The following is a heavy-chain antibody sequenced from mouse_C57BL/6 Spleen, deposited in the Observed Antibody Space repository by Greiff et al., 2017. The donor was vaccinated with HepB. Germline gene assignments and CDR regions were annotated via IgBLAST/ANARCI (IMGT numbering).Heavy chain of an antibody. CDR2: INPSNGGT. CDR3: GRGGGYGYDGYAMDY. V-gene: IGHV1-53*01. J-gene: IGHJ4*01. CDR1: GYTFTSYW. D-gene: IGHD2-2*01. Sequence: QVQLQQSGTELVKPGASVKLSCKASGYTFTSYWMHWVKQRPGQGLEWIGNINPSNGGTNYNEKFKSKATLTVDKSSSTAYMQLISLTSEDSAVYYCGRGGGYGYDGYAMDYWGQGTSVTVSS.